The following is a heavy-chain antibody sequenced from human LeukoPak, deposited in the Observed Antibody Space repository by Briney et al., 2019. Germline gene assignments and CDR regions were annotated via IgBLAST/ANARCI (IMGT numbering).Heavy chain of an antibody. V-gene: IGHV4-39*07. CDR2: INHSGST. CDR1: GGSISSGDYY. J-gene: IGHJ4*01. Sequence: TSETLSLTCTVSGGSISSGDYYWSWIRQPPGKGLEWIGEINHSGSTNYNPSLKTRVTISLDRSKDQFSLKLTSVTAADTAVYYCTRGKPETVFDSWGRGTLVTVSS. CDR3: TRGKPETVFDS.